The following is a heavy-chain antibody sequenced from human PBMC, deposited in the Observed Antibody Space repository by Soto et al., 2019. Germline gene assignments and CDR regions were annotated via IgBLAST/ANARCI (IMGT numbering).Heavy chain of an antibody. CDR2: IIPIFGTA. V-gene: IGHV1-69*13. CDR1: GGTFSSYA. J-gene: IGHJ6*02. D-gene: IGHD3-22*01. Sequence: GASVKVSCKASGGTFSSYAISWVRQAPGQGLEWMGGIIPIFGTANYAQKFQGRVTITADESTSTAYMELSSLRSEDTAVYYCARAGYETYYYDSSGYYHYYGMDVWGQGTTVTVS. CDR3: ARAGYETYYYDSSGYYHYYGMDV.